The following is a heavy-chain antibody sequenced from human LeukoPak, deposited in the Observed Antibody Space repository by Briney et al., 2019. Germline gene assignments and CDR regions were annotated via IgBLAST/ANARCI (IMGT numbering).Heavy chain of an antibody. V-gene: IGHV4-61*10. CDR3: ARDRGDGLD. Sequence: SETLSLTCTVSGGSISSGSYYWSWIRQPAGKGLEWIGYIYYSGSTNYNPSLKSRVTISVDTSKNQFSLKLSSVTAADTAVYYCARDRGDGLDWGQGTLVTVSS. CDR2: IYYSGST. J-gene: IGHJ4*02. D-gene: IGHD5-24*01. CDR1: GGSISSGSYY.